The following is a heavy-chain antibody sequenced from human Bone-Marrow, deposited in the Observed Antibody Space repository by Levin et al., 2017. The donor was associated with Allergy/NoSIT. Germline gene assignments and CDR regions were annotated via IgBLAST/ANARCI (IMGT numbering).Heavy chain of an antibody. J-gene: IGHJ4*02. CDR3: ASDLGGYSYCDF. CDR2: IIPTLGVV. D-gene: IGHD1-26*01. V-gene: IGHV1-69*04. Sequence: SVKVSCKAPGGTFSSYGISWVRQAPGQGLEWLGRIIPTLGVVNYAQKFQGRVTITADKSTSTAYMELKSLRSEDTAVYYCASDLGGYSYCDFGGQGTLVTVSA. CDR1: GGTFSSYG.